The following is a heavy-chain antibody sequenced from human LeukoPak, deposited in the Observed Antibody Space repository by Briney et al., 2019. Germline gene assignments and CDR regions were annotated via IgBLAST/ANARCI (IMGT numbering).Heavy chain of an antibody. J-gene: IGHJ4*02. CDR3: ARRGKQWLALDY. CDR1: GGSISSYY. V-gene: IGHV4-59*08. Sequence: KPSETLSLTCTVSGGSISSYYWSWIRQPPGKGLEWIGYIYYSGSTNYNPSLKGRVTISVDTSKNQFSLKLSSVTAADTAVYYCARRGKQWLALDYWGQGTLVTVSS. CDR2: IYYSGST. D-gene: IGHD6-19*01.